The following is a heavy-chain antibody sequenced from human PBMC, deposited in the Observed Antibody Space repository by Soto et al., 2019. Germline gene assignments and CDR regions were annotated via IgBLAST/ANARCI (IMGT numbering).Heavy chain of an antibody. D-gene: IGHD4-17*01. CDR1: GFTFSSYA. Sequence: LRLSCAASGFTFSSYAMSWVRQAPGKGLEWVSAISGSGGSTYYADSVKGRFTISRDNSKNTLYLQMNSLRAEDTAVYYCAKDSTTTTVTTPLDWGQGTLVTVSS. V-gene: IGHV3-23*01. J-gene: IGHJ4*02. CDR3: AKDSTTTTVTTPLD. CDR2: ISGSGGST.